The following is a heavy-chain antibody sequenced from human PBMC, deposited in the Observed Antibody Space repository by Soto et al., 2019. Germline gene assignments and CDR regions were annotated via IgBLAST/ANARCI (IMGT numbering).Heavy chain of an antibody. Sequence: ASVKVSCKASGYTFTSYYMHWVRQAPGQGLEWMGLINPSGGSTTYAQKFQGRVTMTRDTSTSTVYMELSSLRSEDTAVYYCAKEVWDYYDSSGYYFDYWGQGTLVTV. CDR1: GYTFTSYY. CDR3: AKEVWDYYDSSGYYFDY. CDR2: INPSGGST. J-gene: IGHJ4*02. D-gene: IGHD3-22*01. V-gene: IGHV1-46*01.